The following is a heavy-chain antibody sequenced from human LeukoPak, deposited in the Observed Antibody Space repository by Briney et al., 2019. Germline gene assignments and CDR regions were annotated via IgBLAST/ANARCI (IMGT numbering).Heavy chain of an antibody. Sequence: PSETLSLTCAVYGGSFSGYYWSWIRQPPGKGLEWIGEINHSGSTNYNPSLKSRVTISVDTSKNQFSLKLSSVTAADTAVYYCARDIVVVPAAYHDAFDIWGQGTTVTVSS. V-gene: IGHV4-34*01. CDR2: INHSGST. CDR1: GGSFSGYY. D-gene: IGHD2-2*01. CDR3: ARDIVVVPAAYHDAFDI. J-gene: IGHJ3*02.